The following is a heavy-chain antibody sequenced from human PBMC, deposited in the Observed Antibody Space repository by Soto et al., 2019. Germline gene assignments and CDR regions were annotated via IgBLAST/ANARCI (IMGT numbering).Heavy chain of an antibody. J-gene: IGHJ4*02. V-gene: IGHV4-34*01. D-gene: IGHD1-20*01. Sequence: PSETLSLTCAVYGGSFSGYYWSWIRQPPGKGLEWIGEINHSGSTNYNPSLKSRVTISVDTSKNQFSLKLSSVTAADTAVYYCAPPEGVLITGTMSDDYWGQGTLVTVSS. CDR1: GGSFSGYY. CDR3: APPEGVLITGTMSDDY. CDR2: INHSGST.